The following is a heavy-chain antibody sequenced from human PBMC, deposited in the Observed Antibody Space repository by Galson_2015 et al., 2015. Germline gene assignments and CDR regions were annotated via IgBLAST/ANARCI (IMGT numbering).Heavy chain of an antibody. J-gene: IGHJ4*02. CDR3: AKSYFGSGSYYNGLYFDY. CDR2: ISGSSVDT. CDR1: GFTFRNYA. D-gene: IGHD3-10*01. Sequence: SLRLSCAASGFTFRNYAMSWVRQAPGKGLECVSAISGSSVDTYIADSVKGRFTISRDNSKNTLYLQMNSLRAEDTAVYFCAKSYFGSGSYYNGLYFDYWGQGTLVTVSS. V-gene: IGHV3-23*01.